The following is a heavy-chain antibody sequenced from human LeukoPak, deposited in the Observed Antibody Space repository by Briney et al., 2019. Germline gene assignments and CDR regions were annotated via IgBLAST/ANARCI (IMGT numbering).Heavy chain of an antibody. Sequence: GGSLRLSCAASGFTFSSYSMNWVRQAPGKGLEWVSSISTSSSYIYYADSAKGRFTISRDNAKNSLYLQMNSLRAEDTAVYYCARGPRWELLRYYYYYYMDVWGKGTTVTVSS. CDR2: ISTSSSYI. CDR3: ARGPRWELLRYYYYYYMDV. V-gene: IGHV3-21*01. D-gene: IGHD1-26*01. J-gene: IGHJ6*03. CDR1: GFTFSSYS.